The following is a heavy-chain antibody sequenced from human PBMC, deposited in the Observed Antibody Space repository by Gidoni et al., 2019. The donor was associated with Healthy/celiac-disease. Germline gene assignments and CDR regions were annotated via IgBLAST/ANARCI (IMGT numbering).Heavy chain of an antibody. D-gene: IGHD6-19*01. J-gene: IGHJ4*02. V-gene: IGHV1-69*01. Sequence: QVQLVQSGAEVTKPGSSVKVSCNASAGSFSSYAISWVRQAPGQGLEWMGGIIPIFGTANYAQKFQGRVTITADESTSTAYMELSSLRSEDTAVYYCAGSGWSGPNEIDYWGQGTLVTVSS. CDR3: AGSGWSGPNEIDY. CDR1: AGSFSSYA. CDR2: IIPIFGTA.